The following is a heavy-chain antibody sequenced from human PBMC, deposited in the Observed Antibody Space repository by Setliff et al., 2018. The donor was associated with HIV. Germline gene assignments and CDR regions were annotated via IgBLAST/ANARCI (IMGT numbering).Heavy chain of an antibody. Sequence: SGPTLVNPTQTLTLTCSFSGFSLSTSGVGVGWIRQPPGKALEWLALIYWDDDKRYSPSLRTRLTITEDTSKNQVVLIMTNMDPLDTATYFCAHKGSDALREDFDYWGQGTLVTVSS. CDR3: AHKGSDALREDFDY. CDR1: GFSLSTSGVG. D-gene: IGHD2-8*01. V-gene: IGHV2-5*02. CDR2: IYWDDDK. J-gene: IGHJ4*02.